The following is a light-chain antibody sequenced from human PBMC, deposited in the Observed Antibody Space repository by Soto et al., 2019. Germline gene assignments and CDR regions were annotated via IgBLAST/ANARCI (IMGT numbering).Light chain of an antibody. V-gene: IGLV1-40*01. CDR2: ANN. CDR1: SSNIGAGYD. CDR3: QSYDSRLSGSV. J-gene: IGLJ2*01. Sequence: QAVVTQPPSVSGAPGQKVTISCTGSSSNIGAGYDLHWYQQLPGTAPKLLISANNNRPSGIPDRFSGSKSGTSASLAITGLQAEDEADYYCQSYDSRLSGSVFGGGTKLTVL.